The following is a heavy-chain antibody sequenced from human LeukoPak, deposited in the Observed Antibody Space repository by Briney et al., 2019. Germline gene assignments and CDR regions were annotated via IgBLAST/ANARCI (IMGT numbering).Heavy chain of an antibody. J-gene: IGHJ4*02. V-gene: IGHV1-69*04. CDR3: ARERVAVDFDY. CDR1: GGTFSSYA. Sequence: ASVKVSCKASGGTFSSYAISWVRQAPGQGVEWMGRIIPILGIANYAQKFQGRVTITADKSTSTAYMELSSLRSEDTAVYYCARERVAVDFDYWGQGTLVTVSS. CDR2: IIPILGIA.